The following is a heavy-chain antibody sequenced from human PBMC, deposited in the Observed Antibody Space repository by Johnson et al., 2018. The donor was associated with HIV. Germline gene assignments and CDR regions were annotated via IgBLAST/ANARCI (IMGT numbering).Heavy chain of an antibody. Sequence: EVQLVESGGGLVKPGGSLRLSCAASGFTFSSYWMSWVRQTPGKGLEWVANIKQDGSEDYYVDSLKGRFTISRDNAQSSLYLQMENLRAEDSAIYYCARDGVYSSPHDAFDIWGQGTTVTVSS. D-gene: IGHD6-13*01. J-gene: IGHJ3*02. V-gene: IGHV3-7*03. CDR3: ARDGVYSSPHDAFDI. CDR1: GFTFSSYW. CDR2: IKQDGSED.